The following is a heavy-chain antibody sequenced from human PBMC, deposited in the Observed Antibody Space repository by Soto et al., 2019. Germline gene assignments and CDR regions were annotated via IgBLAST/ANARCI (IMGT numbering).Heavy chain of an antibody. J-gene: IGHJ6*02. CDR2: IVGSSGYT. CDR3: AKALYDYYFYGLDV. Sequence: GGSLRLSCATSGFTFSSSAMTWVRQAPGKGLEWVSTIVGSSGYTYYADSVKGRFTISRDNSKNTLYLQMSSLRAEDTAVYYCAKALYDYYFYGLDVWGQGTTVTVSS. CDR1: GFTFSSSA. D-gene: IGHD3-16*01. V-gene: IGHV3-23*01.